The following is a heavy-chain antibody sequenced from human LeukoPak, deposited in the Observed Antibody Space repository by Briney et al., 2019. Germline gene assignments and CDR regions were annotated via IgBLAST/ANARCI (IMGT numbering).Heavy chain of an antibody. CDR1: GGSINGYS. J-gene: IGHJ4*02. CDR2: IYYTGNY. D-gene: IGHD3-22*01. V-gene: IGHV4-59*01. Sequence: SETLSLTCTVSGGSINGYSWTWIRQPPGKGLEWIGYIYYTGNYYYNPSLKSPVTISVDTSKNQFSLKLSSVTAADTAVYFCARGGGYYGSSVLYFNYWGQGTLVTVSS. CDR3: ARGGGYYGSSVLYFNY.